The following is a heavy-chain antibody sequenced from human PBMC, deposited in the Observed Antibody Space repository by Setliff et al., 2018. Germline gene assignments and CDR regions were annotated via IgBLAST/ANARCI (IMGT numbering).Heavy chain of an antibody. D-gene: IGHD3-22*01. J-gene: IGHJ3*02. Sequence: GGSLRLSCAASGFTFSSYAMSWVRQAPGKEPEWVSTITDSGRTTYYGPSLRGRFTISRDNSRNTPYLQMNSLRADDTAVYYCARQRYYDTTGKAFDIWGQGTMVT. CDR3: ARQRYYDTTGKAFDI. CDR2: ITDSGRTT. CDR1: GFTFSSYA. V-gene: IGHV3-23*01.